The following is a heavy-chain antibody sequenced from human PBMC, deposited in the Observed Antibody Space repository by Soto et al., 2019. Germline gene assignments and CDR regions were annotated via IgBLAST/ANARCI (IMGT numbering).Heavy chain of an antibody. J-gene: IGHJ6*04. Sequence: PSQTLSLTCAISGDSVSSRSAAWHSIRQSPARGLEWLGRTYYRSKRYNDYAGSVKSRVTISPDTSKNQFSLPLNSVTPEDPAVYYCARDSVTIFGVFIHYHYLMDVWGKGSTDTVAS. D-gene: IGHD3-3*01. V-gene: IGHV6-1*01. CDR1: GDSVSSRSAA. CDR2: TYYRSKRYN. CDR3: ARDSVTIFGVFIHYHYLMDV.